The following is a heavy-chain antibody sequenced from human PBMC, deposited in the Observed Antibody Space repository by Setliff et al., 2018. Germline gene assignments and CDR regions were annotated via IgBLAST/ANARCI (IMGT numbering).Heavy chain of an antibody. CDR3: AREDGPNYYYYYMDI. V-gene: IGHV4-61*09. Sequence: PSETLSLTCTVSGGSISSGNYYWSWIRQPAGKGLEWIGHIQTSGTTNYNPSLKSRVTIPVDTSKNQFSLKLSAVTAADTAVYFCAREDGPNYYYYYMDIWGKGTTVTVS. D-gene: IGHD2-8*01. CDR1: GGSISSGNYY. CDR2: IQTSGTT. J-gene: IGHJ6*03.